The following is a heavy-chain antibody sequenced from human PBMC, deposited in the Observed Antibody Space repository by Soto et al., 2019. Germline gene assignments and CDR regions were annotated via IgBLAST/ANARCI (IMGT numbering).Heavy chain of an antibody. J-gene: IGHJ4*02. CDR1: GGTFSSYA. V-gene: IGHV1-69*13. CDR2: IIPIFGTA. CDR3: ARGPGQGSGSYRVSGTYYFDY. Sequence: ASVKVSCKASGGTFSSYAISWVRQAPGQGLEWMGGIIPIFGTANYAQKFQGRVTITADESTSTAYMELSSLRSEDTAVYYCARGPGQGSGSYRVSGTYYFDYWGQGTLVTVSS. D-gene: IGHD3-10*01.